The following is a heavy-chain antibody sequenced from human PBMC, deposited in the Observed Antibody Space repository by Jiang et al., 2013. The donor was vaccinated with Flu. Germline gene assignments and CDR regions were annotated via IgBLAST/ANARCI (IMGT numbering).Heavy chain of an antibody. V-gene: IGHV1-46*01. D-gene: IGHD2-2*01. CDR1: GYTFTSYY. J-gene: IGHJ5*02. CDR3: ARDRLGRGYCSSTSCYALVGTNHNWFDP. Sequence: EVRSLGSVKVSCKASGYTFTSYYMHWVRQAPGQGLEWMGIINPSGGSTSYAQKFQGRVTMTRDTSTSTVYMELSSLRSEDTAVYYCARDRLGRGYCSSTSCYALVGTNHNWFDPWGQGTLVTVSS. CDR2: INPSGGST.